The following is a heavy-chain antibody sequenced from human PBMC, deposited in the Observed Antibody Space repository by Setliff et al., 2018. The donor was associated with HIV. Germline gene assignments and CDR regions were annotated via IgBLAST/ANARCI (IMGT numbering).Heavy chain of an antibody. V-gene: IGHV1-46*01. CDR1: GYTLTSYY. Sequence: ASVKVSCKASGYTLTSYYMHWVRQAPGQGLEWVGIINPSGGSTSYAQKFQGRVTMTRDTSTSTVYMELSSLRSEDTAVYYCARDRSSGWSFYYGMDVWGQGTTVTVSS. D-gene: IGHD6-19*01. CDR3: ARDRSSGWSFYYGMDV. J-gene: IGHJ6*02. CDR2: INPSGGST.